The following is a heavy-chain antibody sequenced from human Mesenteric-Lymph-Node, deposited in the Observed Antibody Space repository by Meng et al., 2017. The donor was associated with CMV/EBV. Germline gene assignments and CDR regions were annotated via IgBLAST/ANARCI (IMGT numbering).Heavy chain of an antibody. D-gene: IGHD3-10*01. Sequence: GESLKISCAASGFTFSSYWMSWVRQAPGKGLEWVANIKQDGSEKYYVDSVKGRFTISRDNAKNSLYLQMNSLRAEDTAVYYTVRGGPGNYYYYYGMVVWGQGTTVTVSS. J-gene: IGHJ6*02. V-gene: IGHV3-7*01. CDR2: IKQDGSEK. CDR3: VRGGPGNYYYYYGMVV. CDR1: GFTFSSYW.